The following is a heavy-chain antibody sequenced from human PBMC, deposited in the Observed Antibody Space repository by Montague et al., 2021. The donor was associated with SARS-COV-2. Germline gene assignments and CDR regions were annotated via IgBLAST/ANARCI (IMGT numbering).Heavy chain of an antibody. J-gene: IGHJ6*02. Sequence: SLRLSCAASGFTFSSYDMHRVRQAPGKGLEWVAVIWYDGSNRYYGDSVKGRFTISRGNSKNTLYLQMNSLRAEDTAVYYCAREYSAPRWFGEYNRYGMDIWGQGT. CDR3: AREYSAPRWFGEYNRYGMDI. D-gene: IGHD3-10*01. CDR2: IWYDGSNR. CDR1: GFTFSSYD. V-gene: IGHV3-33*08.